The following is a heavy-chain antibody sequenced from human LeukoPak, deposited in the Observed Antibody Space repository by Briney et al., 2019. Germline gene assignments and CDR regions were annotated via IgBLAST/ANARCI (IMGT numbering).Heavy chain of an antibody. CDR3: ARREVIIDDAFDI. Sequence: SETRSLTCTVSGTAISSSSYSWGWIRQPPGKRLEGFGSIYYSGSTYYNPSLKSRVTISVDTSKNHVSLKLSSVTAADTAVYYCARREVIIDDAFDIWGQGTMVTVSS. D-gene: IGHD3-10*01. CDR1: GTAISSSSYS. V-gene: IGHV4-39*02. J-gene: IGHJ3*02. CDR2: IYYSGST.